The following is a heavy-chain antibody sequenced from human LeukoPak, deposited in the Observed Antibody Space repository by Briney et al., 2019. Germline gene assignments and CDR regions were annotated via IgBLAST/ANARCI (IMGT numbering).Heavy chain of an antibody. D-gene: IGHD4-23*01. CDR3: ARVARYGGYTQYFQP. CDR2: VYYSGNT. CDR1: GDSVSTTIYF. V-gene: IGHV4-39*07. J-gene: IGHJ1*01. Sequence: SETLSLTCFVSGDSVSTTIYFWCWIRQPPGKGLEWIGSVYYSGNTYYNPSLKSRITISVDTSKNQFSLSLSSVTAADTAVYFCARVARYGGYTQYFQPWGQGTLVTVSS.